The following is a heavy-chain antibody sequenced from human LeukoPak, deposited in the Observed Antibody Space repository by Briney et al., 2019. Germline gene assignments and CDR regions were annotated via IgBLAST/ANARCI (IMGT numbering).Heavy chain of an antibody. CDR1: GFTFSSHG. CDR2: TSYDGSTK. CDR3: AKDATLFGDQYFDY. Sequence: GGSLRLSCAASGFTFSSHGMHWVRQPPGKGLEWVAVTSYDGSTKYYADSAKGRFNISRDNSKNTLYLQMNSLRVDDTAVFYCAKDATLFGDQYFDYWGQGTLVIVSS. J-gene: IGHJ4*02. V-gene: IGHV3-30*18. D-gene: IGHD3-10*01.